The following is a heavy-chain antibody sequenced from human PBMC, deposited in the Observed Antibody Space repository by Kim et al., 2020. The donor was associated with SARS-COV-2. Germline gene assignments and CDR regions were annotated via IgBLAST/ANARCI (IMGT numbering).Heavy chain of an antibody. J-gene: IGHJ3*02. CDR2: ISGSGGST. D-gene: IGHD6-6*01. V-gene: IGHV3-23*01. CDR1: GFTFSSYA. Sequence: GGSLRLSCAASGFTFSSYAMSWVRQAPGKGLEWVSAISGSGGSTYYADSVKGRFTISRDNSKNTLYLQMNSLRAEDTAVYYCAKDFRIAARPDYAFDIWGQGTMVTVSS. CDR3: AKDFRIAARPDYAFDI.